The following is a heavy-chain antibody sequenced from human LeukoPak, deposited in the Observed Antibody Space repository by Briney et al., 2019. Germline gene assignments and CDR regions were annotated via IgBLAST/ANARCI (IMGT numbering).Heavy chain of an antibody. CDR1: GFTFNNYA. CDR3: AKRLQFCSGGICYPVAFDY. V-gene: IGHV3-23*01. Sequence: GGSLRLSCAASGFTFNNYAISWVRQAPGKGLEWVSVISGSGGSTYYADSVKGRFTISRDNSKNTLYLQMNSLRAEDTAVYYCAKRLQFCSGGICYPVAFDYWGQGTLVTVSS. J-gene: IGHJ4*02. CDR2: ISGSGGST. D-gene: IGHD2-15*01.